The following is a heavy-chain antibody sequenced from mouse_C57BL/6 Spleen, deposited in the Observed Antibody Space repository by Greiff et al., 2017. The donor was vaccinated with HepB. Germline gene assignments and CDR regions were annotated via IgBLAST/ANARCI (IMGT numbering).Heavy chain of an antibody. J-gene: IGHJ4*01. D-gene: IGHD1-1*01. CDR2: SRNKANDYTT. CDR1: GFTFSDFY. V-gene: IGHV7-1*01. CDR3: ARDSHYYGSIPLAMDY. Sequence: EVKLVESGGGLVQPGRSLRLSCATSGFTFSDFYMEWVRQAPGKGLEWIAASRNKANDYTTEYSASVKGRFIVSRDTSQSILYLQMNALRAEDTAIYYCARDSHYYGSIPLAMDYWGQGTSVTVSS.